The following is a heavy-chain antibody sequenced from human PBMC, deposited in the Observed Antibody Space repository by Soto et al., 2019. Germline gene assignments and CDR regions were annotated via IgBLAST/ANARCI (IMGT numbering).Heavy chain of an antibody. CDR2: ISGSGDTS. V-gene: IGHV3-23*01. CDR1: GFTFINYA. Sequence: GGSLRLSCAASGFTFINYAITWVRQAPGKGLQWVSIISGSGDTSYYADSVKGRFTISRDNSRNTLYLQMDSLRAGDSAKYYCAXEGTSGLYYFXSWGPGTLVXVSS. D-gene: IGHD6-19*01. CDR3: AXEGTSGLYYFXS. J-gene: IGHJ4*02.